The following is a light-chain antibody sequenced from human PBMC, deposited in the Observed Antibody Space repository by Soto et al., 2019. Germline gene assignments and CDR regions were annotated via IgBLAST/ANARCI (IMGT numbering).Light chain of an antibody. V-gene: IGKV1-5*03. CDR3: QQYNSYPYT. CDR2: RSS. Sequence: DIQMTQSPSTLSASVGDRVTITCRASQSISTWLAWYQQKPGKAPKLLIYRSSSLESGVPSRFSGSGSGTEFTLTISSLQPDDFATYYCQQYNSYPYTFGQGTKLEIK. J-gene: IGKJ2*01. CDR1: QSISTW.